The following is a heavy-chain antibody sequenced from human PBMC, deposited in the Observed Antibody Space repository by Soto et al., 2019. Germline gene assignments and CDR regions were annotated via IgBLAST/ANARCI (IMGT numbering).Heavy chain of an antibody. V-gene: IGHV4-31*03. CDR3: ARDGVESSGYFHWFDP. J-gene: IGHJ5*02. Sequence: SETLSLTCTVSGGSISSGGYYRSWIRQHPGKGLEWIGYIYYSGSTYYNPSLKSRVTISVDTSKNQFSLKLSSVTAADTAVYYCARDGVESSGYFHWFDPWGQGTLVTVSS. D-gene: IGHD3-22*01. CDR1: GGSISSGGYY. CDR2: IYYSGST.